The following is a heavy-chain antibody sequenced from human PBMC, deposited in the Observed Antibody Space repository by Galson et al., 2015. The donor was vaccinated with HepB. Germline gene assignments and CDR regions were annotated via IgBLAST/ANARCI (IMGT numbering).Heavy chain of an antibody. J-gene: IGHJ3*02. CDR1: GFTFSSYW. CDR2: IKQDGGEK. CDR3: ARVKGVTLPLHDAFDI. Sequence: SLRLSFAASGFTFSSYWMSWVRQAPGKGLEWVANIKQDGGEKYYVDSVKGRFTISRDNAKNSLYLQMNSLRAEDTAVYYCARVKGVTLPLHDAFDIWGQGTMVTVSS. D-gene: IGHD2-15*01. V-gene: IGHV3-7*03.